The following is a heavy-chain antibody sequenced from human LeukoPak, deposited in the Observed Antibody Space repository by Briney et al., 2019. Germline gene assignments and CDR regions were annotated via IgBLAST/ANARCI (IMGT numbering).Heavy chain of an antibody. CDR2: ISYDGSNK. V-gene: IGHV3-30*18. D-gene: IGHD3-22*01. Sequence: PGGSLRLSCAASGFTFSSYGMHRVRQAPGKGLEWVAVISYDGSNKYYADSVKGRFTISRDNSKNTLYLQMNSLRAEDTAVYYCAKEKRYYDSIRAAFDIWGQGTMVTVSS. CDR3: AKEKRYYDSIRAAFDI. J-gene: IGHJ3*02. CDR1: GFTFSSYG.